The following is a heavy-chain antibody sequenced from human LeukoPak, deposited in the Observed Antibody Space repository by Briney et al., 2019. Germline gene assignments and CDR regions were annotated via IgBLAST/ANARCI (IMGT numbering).Heavy chain of an antibody. CDR2: ISSSSSYI. CDR3: ARVGAVAGVDYYYYYMDV. CDR1: GFTFSSYS. J-gene: IGHJ6*03. D-gene: IGHD6-19*01. V-gene: IGHV3-21*01. Sequence: GGSLRLSCAASGFTFSSYSMNWVRQAPGKGLEWVSSISSSSSYIYYADSVKGRFTISRDNAKNSLYLQMNSLRAEDTAVYYCARVGAVAGVDYYYYYMDVWGKGTTVTVSS.